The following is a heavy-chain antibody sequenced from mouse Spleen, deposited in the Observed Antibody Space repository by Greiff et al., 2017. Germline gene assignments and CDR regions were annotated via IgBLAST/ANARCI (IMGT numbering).Heavy chain of an antibody. CDR1: GYSITSGYY. Sequence: EVQRVESGPGLVKPSQSLSLTCSVTGYSITSGYYWNWIRQFPGNKLEWMGYISYDGSNNYNPSLKNRISITRDTSKNQFFLKLNSVTTEDTATYYCARERLVWYFDYWGQGTTLTVSS. CDR2: ISYDGSN. CDR3: ARERLVWYFDY. J-gene: IGHJ2*01. V-gene: IGHV3-6*01. D-gene: IGHD2-10*02.